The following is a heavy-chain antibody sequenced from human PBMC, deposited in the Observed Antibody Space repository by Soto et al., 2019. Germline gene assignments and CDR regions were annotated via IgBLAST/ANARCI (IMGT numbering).Heavy chain of an antibody. J-gene: IGHJ5*02. D-gene: IGHD3-22*01. CDR2: ISAYNGNT. V-gene: IGHV1-18*01. CDR3: ARDLVMDYYDSSGYYGWFDP. Sequence: GASVKVSCKASGYTFTSYGISWVRQAPGQGLKKMGWISAYNGNTNYAQKLQGRVTMTTDTSTSTAYMELRSLRSDDTAVYYCARDLVMDYYDSSGYYGWFDPWGQGTLVTVSS. CDR1: GYTFTSYG.